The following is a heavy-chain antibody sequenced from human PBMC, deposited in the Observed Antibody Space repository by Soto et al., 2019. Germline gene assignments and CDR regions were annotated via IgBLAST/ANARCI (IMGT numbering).Heavy chain of an antibody. Sequence: QITLKESGPTLVKPTQTLTLTCTFSGFSLSTSGVAVGWIRQPPGKALEWLALIYWDDDTRYSPSLKSRLTITKDASRNQVVLTMTSMDPVDTATYYCAHLSLYYSDISGQAFDIWGQGTLVTVSS. D-gene: IGHD3-22*01. CDR3: AHLSLYYSDISGQAFDI. CDR2: IYWDDDT. J-gene: IGHJ3*02. V-gene: IGHV2-5*02. CDR1: GFSLSTSGVA.